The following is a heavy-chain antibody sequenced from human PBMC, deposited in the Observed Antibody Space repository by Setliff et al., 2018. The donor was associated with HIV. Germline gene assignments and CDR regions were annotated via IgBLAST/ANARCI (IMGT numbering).Heavy chain of an antibody. CDR2: VIYHGTT. J-gene: IGHJ4*02. Sequence: SSETLSLTCTVSGYSIGSGYYWGWSRQTPERGLEWIGSVIYHGTTYINPSLKGRVSMSLDTSKNQFSLTLTSVTATDTATYYCARHLAGDLDYWGQGTLVTVSS. CDR3: ARHLAGDLDY. V-gene: IGHV4-38-2*02. D-gene: IGHD7-27*01. CDR1: GYSIGSGYY.